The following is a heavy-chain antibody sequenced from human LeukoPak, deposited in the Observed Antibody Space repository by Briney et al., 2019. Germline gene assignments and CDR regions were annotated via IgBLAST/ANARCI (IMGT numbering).Heavy chain of an antibody. V-gene: IGHV1-69*13. Sequence: GASVKVSCKASGGTFSSYAISWVRQAPGQGLEWMGGIIPIFGTANYAQKFQGRVTITADESTSTAYMELSSLRSEDTAVYYCARDSRRGWLRLDAFDIWGQGTMVTVSS. CDR3: ARDSRRGWLRLDAFDI. D-gene: IGHD5-12*01. CDR2: IIPIFGTA. J-gene: IGHJ3*02. CDR1: GGTFSSYA.